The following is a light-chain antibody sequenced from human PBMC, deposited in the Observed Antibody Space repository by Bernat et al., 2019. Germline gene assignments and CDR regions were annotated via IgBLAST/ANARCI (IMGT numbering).Light chain of an antibody. J-gene: IGKJ4*01. CDR2: GAS. Sequence: EIVLTQSPGTLSLSPGERATLSCRASQSVSTGYLAWYQQKPGQPPRLLIYGASSRATGIPDRFSASGSGTDFTFTISRLEPEDFAVYYCQQYGSSPLTFGGGTKVEIK. CDR1: QSVSTGY. V-gene: IGKV3-20*01. CDR3: QQYGSSPLT.